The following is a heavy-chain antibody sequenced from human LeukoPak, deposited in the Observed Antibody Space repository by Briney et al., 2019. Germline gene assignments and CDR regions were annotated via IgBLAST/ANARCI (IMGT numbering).Heavy chain of an antibody. CDR3: ARGYCSGGSCYSGWYYYYYMDV. J-gene: IGHJ6*03. D-gene: IGHD2-15*01. CDR1: GVSFSGYY. Sequence: SETLSLTCAVYGVSFSGYYWSWIRQPPGKGLEWIGEINHSGSTNYNPSLKSRVTISVDTSKNQFSLKLSSVTAADTAVYYCARGYCSGGSCYSGWYYYYYMDVWGKGTTVTVSS. V-gene: IGHV4-34*01. CDR2: INHSGST.